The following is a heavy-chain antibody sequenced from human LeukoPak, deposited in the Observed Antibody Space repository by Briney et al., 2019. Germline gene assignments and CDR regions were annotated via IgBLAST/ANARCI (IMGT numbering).Heavy chain of an antibody. Sequence: GRSLRLSCAASGFTFSSYGMHWVRQAPGKGLEWVAVISYDGSNTYYADSVKGRFTISRDNSKNTLYLQMNSLRAEDTAVYYCAKDGSKQWTIFYYYGMDVWGQGTTVTVSS. V-gene: IGHV3-30*18. CDR1: GFTFSSYG. CDR2: ISYDGSNT. J-gene: IGHJ6*02. D-gene: IGHD6-19*01. CDR3: AKDGSKQWTIFYYYGMDV.